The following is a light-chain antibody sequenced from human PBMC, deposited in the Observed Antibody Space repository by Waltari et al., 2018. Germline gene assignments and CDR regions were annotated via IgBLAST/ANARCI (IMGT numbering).Light chain of an antibody. CDR2: DDS. J-gene: IGLJ2*01. V-gene: IGLV3-21*02. Sequence: YVLTQPPSVSVAPGQTAKITCGGDNIEDKSWNWYKQRPGQAPVLVVYDDSDRPSGIPERFSGSNSGKATLTISRVEAGDEADYYCQVWDSTSDHVVFGGGTKLTVL. CDR3: QVWDSTSDHVV. CDR1: NIEDKS.